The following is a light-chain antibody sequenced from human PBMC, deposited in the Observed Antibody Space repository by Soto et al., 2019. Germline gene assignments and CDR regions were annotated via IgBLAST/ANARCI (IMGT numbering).Light chain of an antibody. V-gene: IGLV2-8*01. CDR3: SSYTGGNPSYV. CDR1: SSDVGGYDY. CDR2: EVT. J-gene: IGLJ1*01. Sequence: QSLLAAPPAASVSPEQSFTISCTGTSSDVGGYDYVSWYQQHPGKAPKLMIYEVTIRPSGVSDRFSGSKSGNTASLTVSGLQAEDEADYYCSSYTGGNPSYVFGTGTKVTVL.